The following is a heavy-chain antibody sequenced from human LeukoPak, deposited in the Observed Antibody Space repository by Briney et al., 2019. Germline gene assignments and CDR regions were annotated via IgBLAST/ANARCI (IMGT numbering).Heavy chain of an antibody. V-gene: IGHV3-53*01. J-gene: IGHJ4*02. CDR3: ARGLSPECSGGSCYFDY. Sequence: GGSLRLSCAASGFTFSSNYMSWVRQAPGKGLEWVSVIYSGSSTYYADSVKGRFTISRDNSNNTLYLQMNGLRAEDTAVYYCARGLSPECSGGSCYFDYWGQGPLVTVSS. CDR1: GFTFSSNY. D-gene: IGHD2-15*01. CDR2: IYSGSST.